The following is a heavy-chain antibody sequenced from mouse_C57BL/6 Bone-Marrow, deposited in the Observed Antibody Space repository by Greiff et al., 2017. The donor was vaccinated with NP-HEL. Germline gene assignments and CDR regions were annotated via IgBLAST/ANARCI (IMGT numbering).Heavy chain of an antibody. V-gene: IGHV1-74*01. J-gene: IGHJ3*01. CDR1: GYTFTSYW. Sequence: QVQLKQPGAELVKPGASVKVSCKASGYTFTSYWMHWVKQRPGQGLEWIGRIHPSDSDTNYNQKFKGKATLTVDQSSSTAYMQLSSLTSEDSAVDYCAIVAYYSDPAWFAYWGQGTLVTVSA. CDR2: IHPSDSDT. D-gene: IGHD2-12*01. CDR3: AIVAYYSDPAWFAY.